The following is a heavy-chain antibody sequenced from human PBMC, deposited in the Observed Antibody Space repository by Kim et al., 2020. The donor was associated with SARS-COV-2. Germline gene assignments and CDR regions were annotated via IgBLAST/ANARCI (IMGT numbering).Heavy chain of an antibody. Sequence: AGSVKGRFTISRDNTKSTLYLQMNSLRAEDTAVYYCARDGSSWYYYGMDVWGQGTTVTVSS. J-gene: IGHJ6*02. CDR3: ARDGSSWYYYGMDV. V-gene: IGHV3-66*01. D-gene: IGHD6-13*01.